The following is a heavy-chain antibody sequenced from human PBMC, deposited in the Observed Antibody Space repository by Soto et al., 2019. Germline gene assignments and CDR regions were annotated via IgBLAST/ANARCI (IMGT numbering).Heavy chain of an antibody. Sequence: SETLSLTCAVYGGSFSGYYWSWIRQPPGKGLEWIGEINHSGSTNYNPSLKSRVTISVDTSKNQFSLKLSSVTAADTAVYYCARGPARQDYYYYMDVWGKGTTVT. CDR1: GGSFSGYY. CDR3: ARGPARQDYYYYMDV. J-gene: IGHJ6*03. CDR2: INHSGST. V-gene: IGHV4-34*01.